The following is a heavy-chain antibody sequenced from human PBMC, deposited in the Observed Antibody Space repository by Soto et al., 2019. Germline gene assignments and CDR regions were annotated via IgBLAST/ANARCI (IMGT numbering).Heavy chain of an antibody. D-gene: IGHD5-18*01. V-gene: IGHV4-34*01. Sequence: PSETLSLTCAVYGGSFSGYYWSWIRQPPGKGLEWIGEINHSGSTNYNPSLKSRVTISVDTSKNQFSLKLSSATAADTAVYYCARVPDTAMDGRGLDYWGQGTLVTVSS. CDR1: GGSFSGYY. CDR2: INHSGST. CDR3: ARVPDTAMDGRGLDY. J-gene: IGHJ4*02.